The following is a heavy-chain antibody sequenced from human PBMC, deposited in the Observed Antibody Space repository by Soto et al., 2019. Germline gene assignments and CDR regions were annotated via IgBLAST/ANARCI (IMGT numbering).Heavy chain of an antibody. D-gene: IGHD3-9*01. Sequence: GGSLRLSCAASGFTFSDYYMSWIRQAPGKGLEWVSYISSSSSYTNYADSVKGRFTISRDNAKNSLYLQMNSLRAEDMAVYYCFPSLRDYGMDVWGQGTTVTVSS. CDR1: GFTFSDYY. J-gene: IGHJ6*02. CDR2: ISSSSSYT. V-gene: IGHV3-11*06. CDR3: FPSLRDYGMDV.